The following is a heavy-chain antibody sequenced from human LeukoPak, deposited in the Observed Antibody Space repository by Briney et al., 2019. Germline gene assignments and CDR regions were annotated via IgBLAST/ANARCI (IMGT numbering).Heavy chain of an antibody. CDR2: ISYDGRNE. Sequence: GRSLRLSCAASRFTFLNYAVNWVRQAPGKGLEGVALISYDGRNEYYAESVEGRFTISRDTSRNMISLQMNSLRPEDTAVYYCARGYYHFDGSGYFDMWGQGTLVTVSS. J-gene: IGHJ4*02. D-gene: IGHD3-22*01. CDR1: RFTFLNYA. V-gene: IGHV3-30*14. CDR3: ARGYYHFDGSGYFDM.